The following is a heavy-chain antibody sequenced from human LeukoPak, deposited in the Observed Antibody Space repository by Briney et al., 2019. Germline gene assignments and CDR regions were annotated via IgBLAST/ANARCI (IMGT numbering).Heavy chain of an antibody. CDR3: AKDSEYCDILTGYYSN. Sequence: GGSLRLSCAASGFTFSSYAMSWVRQAPGKGLEWVSAISGSGGSTYYADSVKGRFTISRDNSKNTLYLQMNSLRAEDTAVYYCAKDSEYCDILTGYYSNWGQGTLVTVSS. D-gene: IGHD3-9*01. CDR1: GFTFSSYA. CDR2: ISGSGGST. J-gene: IGHJ4*02. V-gene: IGHV3-23*01.